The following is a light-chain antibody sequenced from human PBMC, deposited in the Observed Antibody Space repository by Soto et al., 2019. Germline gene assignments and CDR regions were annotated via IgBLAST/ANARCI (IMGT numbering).Light chain of an antibody. Sequence: EVVLTQSPGTLSLSPGERATLSCRASETISSSHLAWYQQTPGQAARLLLYRSSTRATGIPDRFSGSGSGTDFTLTISRLEPADAAVYYCQQYESLLWTFGQGTKLEIK. CDR3: QQYESLLWT. J-gene: IGKJ1*01. CDR1: ETISSSH. CDR2: RSS. V-gene: IGKV3-20*01.